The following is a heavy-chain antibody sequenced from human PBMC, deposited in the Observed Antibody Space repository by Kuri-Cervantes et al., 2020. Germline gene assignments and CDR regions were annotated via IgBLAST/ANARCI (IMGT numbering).Heavy chain of an antibody. CDR3: AGGRYSSGWLNY. Sequence: GSLRLSCTVSGGSISGYYWIWIRQPAGKGLEWIGRIYTSGSTNYNPSLKSRVTISVDKSKNQFSLKLSSVTAADTAVYYCAGGRYSSGWLNYWGQGTLVTVSS. J-gene: IGHJ4*02. V-gene: IGHV4-4*07. CDR2: IYTSGST. D-gene: IGHD6-19*01. CDR1: GGSISGYY.